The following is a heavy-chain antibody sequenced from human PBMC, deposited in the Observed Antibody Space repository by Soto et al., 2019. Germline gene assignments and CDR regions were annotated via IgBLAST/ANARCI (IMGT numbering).Heavy chain of an antibody. D-gene: IGHD5-18*01. Sequence: SETLSLTCTVSGGSISSGDYYWGWLRQPPGKGLEWIGYIDYSGSTYYNPSLKRRVTISVDTSKTQFSPKLSSVTAADTGVYYCARGGRSIQLWPYYYYYGMDVWGQGTTVTVSS. V-gene: IGHV4-30-4*01. J-gene: IGHJ6*02. CDR3: ARGGRSIQLWPYYYYYGMDV. CDR1: GGSISSGDYY. CDR2: IDYSGST.